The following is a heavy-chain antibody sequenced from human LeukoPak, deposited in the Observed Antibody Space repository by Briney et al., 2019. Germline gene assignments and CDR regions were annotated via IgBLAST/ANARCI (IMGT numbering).Heavy chain of an antibody. V-gene: IGHV4-34*01. J-gene: IGHJ5*02. D-gene: IGHD3-10*01. CDR1: GGSFSGYY. CDR2: INHSGST. Sequence: SETLSLTCAVYGGSFSGYYWSWIRQPPGKGLEWIGEINHSGSTNYNPSLKSRVPISVDTSKNQFSLKLSSVTAADTAVYYCARGVYYYGSGPAIDPWGQGTLVTVSS. CDR3: ARGVYYYGSGPAIDP.